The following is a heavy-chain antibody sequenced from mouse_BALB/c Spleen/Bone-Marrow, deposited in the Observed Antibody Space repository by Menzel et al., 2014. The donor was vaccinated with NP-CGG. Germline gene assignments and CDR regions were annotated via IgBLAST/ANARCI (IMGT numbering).Heavy chain of an antibody. Sequence: EVKVVESGGGLVQPGGSRKLSCAASGFTFSSFGMHWVRQAPEKRLEWVAYISNGSSPIYYADTVKGRFTISRDNPKNTLFMQMTSRMKSDTAVYYCGRRGAVSTHYDAMDYWGQGTSVTVSS. CDR1: GFTFSSFG. CDR3: GRRGAVSTHYDAMDY. V-gene: IGHV5-17*02. CDR2: ISNGSSPI. J-gene: IGHJ4*01. D-gene: IGHD5-1*01.